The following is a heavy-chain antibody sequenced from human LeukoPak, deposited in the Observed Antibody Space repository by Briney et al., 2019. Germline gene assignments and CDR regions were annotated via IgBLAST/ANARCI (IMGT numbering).Heavy chain of an antibody. D-gene: IGHD1-26*01. CDR2: IKNSGIT. CDR3: ATRRSGSYSEY. Sequence: SETLSLTCTVSGGSVTTSTYYRGWIRQPPGKGLEWIGTIKNSGITHYNPSLKSRLTMSVDTSKNQFSPKLNSVTAADTAVYYCATRRSGSYSEYWGQGILVTVSS. V-gene: IGHV4-39*01. J-gene: IGHJ4*02. CDR1: GGSVTTSTYY.